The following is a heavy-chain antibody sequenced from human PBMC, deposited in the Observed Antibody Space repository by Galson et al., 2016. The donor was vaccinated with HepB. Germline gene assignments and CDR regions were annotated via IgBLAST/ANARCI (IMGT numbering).Heavy chain of an antibody. D-gene: IGHD1-1*01. Sequence: SETLSLTCIVSGDSIRSDSDYWGWVRQSPGKGLEWIGSIFYTGTTYYNPSLKSRLIIFLDTSSNQFSLRLRSVTAADTALYPCARHGELDSDRGWFDPWGQGTLVTVSS. CDR3: ARHGELDSDRGWFDP. V-gene: IGHV4-39*01. J-gene: IGHJ5*02. CDR1: GDSIRSDSDY. CDR2: IFYTGTT.